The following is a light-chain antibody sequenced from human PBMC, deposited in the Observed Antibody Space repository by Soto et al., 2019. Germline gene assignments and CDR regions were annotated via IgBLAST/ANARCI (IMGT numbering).Light chain of an antibody. CDR2: SNN. V-gene: IGLV1-44*01. Sequence: QSVLTQPPSASGTPGQRVTISCSGSSSNIGRNTVNWYQQVPGTAPKLLIYSNNWRPSGVPDRFSASKSGTSASLAISGLQSEDEADYYCAAWDDSLNGVVFGGGTKVTVL. J-gene: IGLJ2*01. CDR3: AAWDDSLNGVV. CDR1: SSNIGRNT.